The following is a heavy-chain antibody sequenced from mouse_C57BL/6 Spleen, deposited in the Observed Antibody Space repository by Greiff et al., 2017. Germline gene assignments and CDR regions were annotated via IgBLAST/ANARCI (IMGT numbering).Heavy chain of an antibody. J-gene: IGHJ2*01. CDR2: INPYNGDT. D-gene: IGHD2-5*01. Sequence: EVQLQQSGPELVKPGDSVKISCKASGYSFTGYFMNWVMQSHGKSLEWIGLINPYNGDTFYNQKFKGKATLTVDKSSSTAHMELRSLTSEDSAVYYCARSGDSNYYFDYWGQGTTLTVSS. CDR3: ARSGDSNYYFDY. CDR1: GYSFTGYF. V-gene: IGHV1-20*01.